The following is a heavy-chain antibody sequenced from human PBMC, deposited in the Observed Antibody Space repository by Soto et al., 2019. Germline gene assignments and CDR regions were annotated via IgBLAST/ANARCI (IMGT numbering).Heavy chain of an antibody. CDR3: ARHVPPPLGYCSGGSCLNWFDP. V-gene: IGHV4-39*01. J-gene: IGHJ5*02. CDR1: GGSTSSSSYY. Sequence: KPSETLSLTCTVSGGSTSSSSYYWGWIRQPPGKGLEWIGSIYYSGSTYYNPSLKSRVTISVDTSKNQFSLKLSSVTAADTAVYYCARHVPPPLGYCSGGSCLNWFDPWGQGTLVTVSS. D-gene: IGHD2-15*01. CDR2: IYYSGST.